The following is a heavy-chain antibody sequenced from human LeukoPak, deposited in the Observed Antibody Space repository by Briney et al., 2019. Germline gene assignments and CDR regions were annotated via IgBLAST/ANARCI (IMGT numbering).Heavy chain of an antibody. J-gene: IGHJ4*02. CDR1: GDSVSPYY. CDR3: ARDKVPGDY. Sequence: SETLSLTCTVSGDSVSPYYWNWIRQPPGKGLEWIGYIYYTGSADYNPALKSRVTIPVDTSKNQFSLKLSSVTAADTAVYFCARDKVPGDYWGQGTLVTVSS. CDR2: IYYTGSA. D-gene: IGHD1-1*01. V-gene: IGHV4-59*02.